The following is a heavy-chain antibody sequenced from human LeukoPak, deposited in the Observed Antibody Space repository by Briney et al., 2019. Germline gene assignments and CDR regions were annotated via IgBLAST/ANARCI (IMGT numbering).Heavy chain of an antibody. Sequence: SETLSLTCTVSGGSISSGGYYWSWIRQPPGKGLEWIGYIYHSGSTYYNPSLKSRVTISVDRSKNQFSLKLSSVTAVDTAVYYCARTLELLELDNYYFDYWGQGTLVTVSS. CDR3: ARTLELLELDNYYFDY. J-gene: IGHJ4*02. D-gene: IGHD1-7*01. V-gene: IGHV4-30-2*01. CDR2: IYHSGST. CDR1: GGSISSGGYY.